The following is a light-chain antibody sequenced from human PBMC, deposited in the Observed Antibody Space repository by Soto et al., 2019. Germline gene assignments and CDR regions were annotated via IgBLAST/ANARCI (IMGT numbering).Light chain of an antibody. Sequence: DIVMTQSPATLSVSPGERVTLSCRASQSVMNNLAWYQQKPGQAPRLLIYGASSRATGIPDRFSGSGSGTDFTLNITRLEPEDFAVYYCQQYGSSPPRTFGQGTKVDIK. CDR3: QQYGSSPPRT. V-gene: IGKV3-20*01. J-gene: IGKJ1*01. CDR2: GAS. CDR1: QSVMNN.